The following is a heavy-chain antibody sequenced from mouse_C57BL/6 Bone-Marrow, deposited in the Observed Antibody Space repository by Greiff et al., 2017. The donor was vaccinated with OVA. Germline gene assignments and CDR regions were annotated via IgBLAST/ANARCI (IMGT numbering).Heavy chain of an antibody. CDR3: ARHPRCYGRSYGFAY. D-gene: IGHD1-1*01. CDR1: GYTFTEYT. CDR2: FYPGSGSI. Sequence: QVQLQQSGAELVRPGASVTLSCKASGYTFTEYTIHWVKQRSGQGLEWIGWFYPGSGSIKYNEKFKDKATLTADRSSSTVYMGLSRLTSDDSAVYFCARHPRCYGRSYGFAYWGQATLVTVSA. V-gene: IGHV1-62-2*01. J-gene: IGHJ3*01.